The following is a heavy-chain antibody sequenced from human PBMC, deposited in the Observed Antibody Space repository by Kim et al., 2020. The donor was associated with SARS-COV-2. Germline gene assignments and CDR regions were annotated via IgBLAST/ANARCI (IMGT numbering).Heavy chain of an antibody. J-gene: IGHJ4*02. CDR1: GYRFTSYY. V-gene: IGHV1-46*01. Sequence: ASVKVSCKASGYRFTSYYMNWVRQAPGQGLEWMGIINPRSDTTTYAQRFQGRLTMTTDTSTSTVYLEVSGLRSEDTAVYYCANEPLVGATSFDSWGQGTLVTVSS. D-gene: IGHD1-26*01. CDR3: ANEPLVGATSFDS. CDR2: INPRSDTT.